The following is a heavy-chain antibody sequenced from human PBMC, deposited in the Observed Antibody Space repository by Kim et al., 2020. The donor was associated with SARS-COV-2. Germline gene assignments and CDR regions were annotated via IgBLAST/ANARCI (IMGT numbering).Heavy chain of an antibody. CDR1: GFSFDSYA. D-gene: IGHD6-13*01. CDR2: ISISGDSV. J-gene: IGHJ4*02. Sequence: GGSLRLSCAASGFSFDSYAMGWVRQTPVKGLEWVSLISISGDSVYYADSVKGRFTISRDNSKNTLFLQMNSLGVEDTALYFCMKEGSGSTHFDYWGQAALVTVSS. CDR3: MKEGSGSTHFDY. V-gene: IGHV3-23*01.